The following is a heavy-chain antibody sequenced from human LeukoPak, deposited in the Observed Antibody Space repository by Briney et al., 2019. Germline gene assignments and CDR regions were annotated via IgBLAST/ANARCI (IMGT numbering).Heavy chain of an antibody. D-gene: IGHD4-17*01. CDR1: GFTFSSYE. CDR3: ARASEYGDYPIDY. V-gene: IGHV3-21*01. CDR2: ISSSSSYI. J-gene: IGHJ4*02. Sequence: GGSLRLSCAASGFTFSSYEMNWVRQAPGKGLEWVSSISSSSSYIYYADSVKGRFTISRDNAKNSLYLQMNSLRAEDTAVYYCARASEYGDYPIDYWGQGTLVTVSS.